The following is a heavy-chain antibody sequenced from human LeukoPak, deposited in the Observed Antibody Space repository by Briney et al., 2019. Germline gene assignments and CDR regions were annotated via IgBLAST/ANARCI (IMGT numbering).Heavy chain of an antibody. V-gene: IGHV4-61*02. Sequence: SETLSLTCTVSGGSTSSGSYYWSWIRQPAGKGLEWIGRIYTSGSTNYNPSLKSRVTVSVDTSKNQFSLKLSSVTAADTAVYYCAREASSWYLFDAFDIRGQGTMVTVSS. J-gene: IGHJ3*02. CDR1: GGSTSSGSYY. CDR2: IYTSGST. D-gene: IGHD6-13*01. CDR3: AREASSWYLFDAFDI.